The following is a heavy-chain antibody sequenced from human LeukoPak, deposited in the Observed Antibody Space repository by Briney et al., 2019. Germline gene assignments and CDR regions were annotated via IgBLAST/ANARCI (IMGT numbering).Heavy chain of an antibody. V-gene: IGHV4-4*07. D-gene: IGHD3-22*01. Sequence: SETLSLTCTVSGGSISSYYWSWIRQPAGKGLEWIGRIYTSGSTNYNPSLKSRVTMSVDTSKNQFSLKLSSVTAADTAVYYCARHAQNYYDSSGYHSWFDPWGQGTLVTVSS. J-gene: IGHJ5*02. CDR1: GGSISSYY. CDR3: ARHAQNYYDSSGYHSWFDP. CDR2: IYTSGST.